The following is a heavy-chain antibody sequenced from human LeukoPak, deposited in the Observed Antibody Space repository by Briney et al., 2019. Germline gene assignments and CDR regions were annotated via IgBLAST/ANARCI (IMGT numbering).Heavy chain of an antibody. V-gene: IGHV1-69*05. J-gene: IGHJ5*02. Sequence: ASVKVSCKASGGTFSSYAISWVRQAPGQGLEWMGGIIPIFGTANYAQKFQGRVTITTDESTSTDYMELSSLRSEDTAVYYCYCSGGSCYGFDPWGQGTLVTVSS. CDR2: IIPIFGTA. CDR1: GGTFSSYA. D-gene: IGHD2-15*01. CDR3: YCSGGSCYGFDP.